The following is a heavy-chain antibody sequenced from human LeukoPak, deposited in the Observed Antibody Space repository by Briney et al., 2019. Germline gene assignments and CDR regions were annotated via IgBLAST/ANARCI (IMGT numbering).Heavy chain of an antibody. J-gene: IGHJ5*02. D-gene: IGHD1-26*01. Sequence: PSETLSLTCTVSGGSISSYYWSWIRQPAGKGLEWIGRIYTSGSTNYNPSLKTRVTISVDKSKNQFSLKLSSVTATDTAVYYCARGSGSYYGIWFDPWGQGTLVTVSS. V-gene: IGHV4-4*07. CDR1: GGSISSYY. CDR3: ARGSGSYYGIWFDP. CDR2: IYTSGST.